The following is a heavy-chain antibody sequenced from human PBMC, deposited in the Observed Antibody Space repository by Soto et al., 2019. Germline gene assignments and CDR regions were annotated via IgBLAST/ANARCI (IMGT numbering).Heavy chain of an antibody. V-gene: IGHV1-18*01. CDR3: ARGKGLRYFDWLLSPNYYYYGMDV. D-gene: IGHD3-9*01. CDR1: GYTFTSYG. CDR2: ISAYNGNT. Sequence: QVQLVQSGAEVKKPWASVKVSCKASGYTFTSYGISWVRQAPGQGLEWMGWISAYNGNTNYAQKLQGRVTMTTDTSTSTAYMELRSLRSDDTAVYYCARGKGLRYFDWLLSPNYYYYGMDVWGQGSTVTVSS. J-gene: IGHJ6*02.